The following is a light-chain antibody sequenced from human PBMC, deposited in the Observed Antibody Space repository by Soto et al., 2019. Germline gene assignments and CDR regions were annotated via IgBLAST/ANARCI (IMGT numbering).Light chain of an antibody. CDR1: SSDVGAYKY. Sequence: QSALTQPPSASGSPGQSVTISCTGTSSDVGAYKYVSWYQQYPGKAPKLMISEVTKRRSGVPDGFSGSKSGNTASLTVSGLQGEDEAEYYCASYVRNDILVFGGGTKLTVL. V-gene: IGLV2-8*01. CDR2: EVT. CDR3: ASYVRNDILV. J-gene: IGLJ3*02.